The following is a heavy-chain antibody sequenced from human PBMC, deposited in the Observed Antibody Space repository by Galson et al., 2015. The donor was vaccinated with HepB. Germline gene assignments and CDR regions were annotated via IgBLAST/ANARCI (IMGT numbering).Heavy chain of an antibody. CDR2: IKSKTDGGTT. J-gene: IGHJ4*02. V-gene: IGHV3-15*01. CDR1: GFTFSNAW. CDR3: TTGWDLSGSYYRGFDY. Sequence: SLRLSCAASGFTFSNAWMSWVRQAPGKGLEWVGRIKSKTDGGTTDYAAPVKGRFTISRDDSKNTLYLQMNSLKTEDTAVYYCTTGWDLSGSYYRGFDYWGQGTLVTVSS. D-gene: IGHD3-10*01.